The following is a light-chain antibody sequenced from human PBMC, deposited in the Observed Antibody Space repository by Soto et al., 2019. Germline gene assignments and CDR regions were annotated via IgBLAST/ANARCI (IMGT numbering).Light chain of an antibody. V-gene: IGLV1-40*01. J-gene: IGLJ1*01. Sequence: QSVLTQPPSVSGAPGQRVTISCTGSRSNIGAGYDVHWYQQLPGTAPKLLIYGNSNRPSVVPDRFSGSKSGTSASLAITALQAEDEADYYCQSYDSSLSAYVFGTGTKLTVL. CDR1: RSNIGAGYD. CDR3: QSYDSSLSAYV. CDR2: GNS.